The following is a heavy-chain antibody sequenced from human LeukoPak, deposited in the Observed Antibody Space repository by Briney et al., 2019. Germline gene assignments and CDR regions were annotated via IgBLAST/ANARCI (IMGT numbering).Heavy chain of an antibody. V-gene: IGHV3-30-3*01. J-gene: IGHJ6*02. D-gene: IGHD4-17*01. Sequence: SLRLSCVASGFTFSSYAMQWVRQAPGTRLEGAAVIAVDGSNALYADSVKGRFTISRDISKSTMYLEMNSLKAEDSAIYYCSRGRYGDYSRSGYYYGMDVWGQGTTVTVSS. CDR2: IAVDGSNA. CDR1: GFTFSSYA. CDR3: SRGRYGDYSRSGYYYGMDV.